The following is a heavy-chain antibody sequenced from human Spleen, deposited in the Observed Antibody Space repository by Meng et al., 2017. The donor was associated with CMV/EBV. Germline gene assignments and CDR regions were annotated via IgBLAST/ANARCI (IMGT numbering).Heavy chain of an antibody. V-gene: IGHV1-46*01. CDR2: INPSGGST. Sequence: ASVKVSCKASGHSFTGYYIHWIRQAPGQGLEWMGIINPSGGSTSYAQKFQGRVTMTRDTSTSTVYMELSSLRSEDTAVYYCARDSSSSWGHRFDPWGQGTLVTVSS. D-gene: IGHD6-13*01. CDR3: ARDSSSSWGHRFDP. CDR1: GHSFTGYY. J-gene: IGHJ5*02.